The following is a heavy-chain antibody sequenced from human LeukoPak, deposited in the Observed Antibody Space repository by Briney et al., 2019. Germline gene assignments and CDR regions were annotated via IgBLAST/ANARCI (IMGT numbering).Heavy chain of an antibody. CDR1: GFTFDDYT. CDR3: ASEVGY. Sequence: GGSLRLSCAASGFTFDDYTMHWVRQAPGKGLEWVSLISWDGGSTYYADSVKGRFTISRDNSKNSLYLQMNSLRTEDTALYYCASEVGYWGQGTLVTVSS. J-gene: IGHJ4*02. CDR2: ISWDGGST. V-gene: IGHV3-43*01.